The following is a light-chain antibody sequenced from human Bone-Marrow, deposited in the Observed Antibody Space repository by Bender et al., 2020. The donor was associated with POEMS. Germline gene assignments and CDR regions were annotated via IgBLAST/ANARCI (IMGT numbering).Light chain of an antibody. J-gene: IGLJ3*02. CDR3: SSYTTTSLLV. V-gene: IGLV2-14*01. CDR2: EVN. Sequence: QSALTQPASVSGSPGQSVTISCTGNSSDIGGYNYVPWYQQHPGKAPKLMIYEVNYRPSGVSIRFSGSKSGNTASLTISGIQAEDEADYYCSSYTTTSLLVFGGGTKLTVL. CDR1: SSDIGGYNY.